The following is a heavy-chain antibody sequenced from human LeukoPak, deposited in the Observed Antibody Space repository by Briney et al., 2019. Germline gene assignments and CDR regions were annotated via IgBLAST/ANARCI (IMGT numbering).Heavy chain of an antibody. D-gene: IGHD1-14*01. Sequence: GASVKVSCKASGYTFTSYVINWVRQATGQGLEWMGWMNPNSGYARYTHKFLGRVTMTRNTSISTAYMELGSLRSEDTAVYYCARIYNPYYYYGMDVWGQGTTVTVSS. V-gene: IGHV1-8*01. CDR1: GYTFTSYV. CDR2: MNPNSGYA. CDR3: ARIYNPYYYYGMDV. J-gene: IGHJ6*02.